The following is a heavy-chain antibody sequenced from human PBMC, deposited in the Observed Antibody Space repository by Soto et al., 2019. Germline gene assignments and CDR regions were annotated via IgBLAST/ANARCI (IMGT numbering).Heavy chain of an antibody. CDR3: AKDLVLRYLDWLPKDFDY. J-gene: IGHJ4*02. CDR1: GFTFSSYS. V-gene: IGHV3-23*01. CDR2: ISGSGGST. D-gene: IGHD3-9*01. Sequence: GGSLRLSCAVSGFTFSSYSISWVRQAPGKGLEWVSAISGSGGSTYYADSVKGRFTISRDNSKNTLYLQMNSLRAEDTAVYYFAKDLVLRYLDWLPKDFDYWGQGTLVTVSS.